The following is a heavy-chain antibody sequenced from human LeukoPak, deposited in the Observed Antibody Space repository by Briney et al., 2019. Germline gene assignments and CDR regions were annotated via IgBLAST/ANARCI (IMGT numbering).Heavy chain of an antibody. V-gene: IGHV4-4*07. CDR3: ARDRPNYDAFDI. D-gene: IGHD6-6*01. Sequence: SETLSLTCTVSGGSISSYYWSWIRQPAGKGLEWIGRIYTSGSTNYNPSLKSRVTMSVDTSKNQFSLKLSSVTAADTAAYYCARDRPNYDAFDIWGQGTMVTVSS. CDR1: GGSISSYY. CDR2: IYTSGST. J-gene: IGHJ3*02.